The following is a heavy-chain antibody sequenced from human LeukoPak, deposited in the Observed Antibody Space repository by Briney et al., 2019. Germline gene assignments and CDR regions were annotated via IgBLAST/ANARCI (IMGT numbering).Heavy chain of an antibody. D-gene: IGHD5-24*01. Sequence: GGSLRLSCAASGFTFSSYWMHWVRQAPGKGLVWVSRINSDGSSTSYADSVKGRFTISRDNAKNSLYLQMNSLRAEDTAVYYCARELPKDGYKTYYFDYWGQGTLVTVSS. CDR3: ARELPKDGYKTYYFDY. J-gene: IGHJ4*02. CDR2: INSDGSST. CDR1: GFTFSSYW. V-gene: IGHV3-74*01.